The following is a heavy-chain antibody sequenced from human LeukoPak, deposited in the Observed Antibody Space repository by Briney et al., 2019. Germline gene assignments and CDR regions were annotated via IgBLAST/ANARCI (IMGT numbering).Heavy chain of an antibody. CDR1: GYTFTSYG. V-gene: IGHV1-18*04. D-gene: IGHD4-17*01. CDR2: ISAYNGNT. CDR3: ARDLRVTTLYAFDI. J-gene: IGHJ3*02. Sequence: ASVKVSCKASGYTFTSYGISWVRQAPGQGLEWMGWISAYNGNTNYAQKLQGRVTMTTDTSTCTAYMELRSLRSDDTAVYYCARDLRVTTLYAFDIRGQGTMVTVSS.